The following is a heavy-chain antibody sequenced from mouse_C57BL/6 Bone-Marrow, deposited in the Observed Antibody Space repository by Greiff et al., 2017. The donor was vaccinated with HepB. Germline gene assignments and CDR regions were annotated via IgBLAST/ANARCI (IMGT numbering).Heavy chain of an antibody. Sequence: QVQLQQPGAELVKPGASVKLSCKASGFTFTSYWMHWVKQRPGRGLEWIGMIHPNSGSTNYNQKFKGKSTLTVDKSSSTAYMQLSSLTSEDSAVYYCASWGYYWYFDVWGTGTTVTVSS. CDR1: GFTFTSYW. J-gene: IGHJ1*03. CDR2: IHPNSGST. CDR3: ASWGYYWYFDV. V-gene: IGHV1-64*01. D-gene: IGHD2-2*01.